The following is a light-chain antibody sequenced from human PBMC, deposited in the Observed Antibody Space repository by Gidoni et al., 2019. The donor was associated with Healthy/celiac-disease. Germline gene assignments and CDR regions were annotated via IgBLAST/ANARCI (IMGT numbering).Light chain of an antibody. CDR2: KAS. CDR1: QSISSW. J-gene: IGKJ4*01. CDR3: HQYNSYSFT. V-gene: IGKV1-5*03. Sequence: DIQMTQYPSTLSASVGDRVTITCRASQSISSWLAWYQQKPGKAPKLLIYKASSLERGVPSRFSGSGSGTEFTLTISSLQPDDFVTYYCHQYNSYSFTFGGGTKVEIK.